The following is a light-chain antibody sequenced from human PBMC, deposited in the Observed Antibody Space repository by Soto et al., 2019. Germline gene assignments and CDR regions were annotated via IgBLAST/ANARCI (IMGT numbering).Light chain of an antibody. J-gene: IGKJ1*01. Sequence: EIVLTQSPATLSSFPGGRVTLSCRASQYINTRLAWYQHRPGQAPRLLIYQTSIRAAGIPARFSASGTGTDFTLTIRDVQTEDFAAYYCHQRKSWPRTFGQGTKVDI. CDR1: QYINTR. CDR2: QTS. V-gene: IGKV3-11*01. CDR3: HQRKSWPRT.